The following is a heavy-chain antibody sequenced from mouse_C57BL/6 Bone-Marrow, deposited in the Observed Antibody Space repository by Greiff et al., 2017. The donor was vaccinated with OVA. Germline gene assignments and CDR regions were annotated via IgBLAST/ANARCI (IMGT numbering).Heavy chain of an antibody. V-gene: IGHV6-3*01. J-gene: IGHJ3*01. CDR2: IRLKSDNYAT. CDR1: GFTFSNYW. Sequence: VQLKESGGGLVQPGGSMKLSCVASGFTFSNYWMNWVRQSPEKGLEWVAQIRLKSDNYATHYAESVKGRFTISRDDSKSSVYLQMNNLRAEDTGIYYCTEYYYGSSYWFAYWGQGTLVTVSA. CDR3: TEYYYGSSYWFAY. D-gene: IGHD1-1*01.